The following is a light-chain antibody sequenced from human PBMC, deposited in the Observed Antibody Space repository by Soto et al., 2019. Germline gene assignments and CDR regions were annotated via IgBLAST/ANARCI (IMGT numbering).Light chain of an antibody. Sequence: DIQMTQSPSSLSASVGDRVTITCRASQDIGNYLNWYQQKPGKPPKLLIYDASDLATGVPTRFSGRGSGTAFTFTINSLQPEDFTDYYWQQYDDLLSFGGGT. CDR1: QDIGNY. CDR2: DAS. V-gene: IGKV1-33*01. J-gene: IGKJ4*01. CDR3: QQYDDLLS.